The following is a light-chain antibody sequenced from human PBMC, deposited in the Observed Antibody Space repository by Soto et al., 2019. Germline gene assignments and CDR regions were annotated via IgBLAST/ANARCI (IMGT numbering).Light chain of an antibody. CDR1: QSISSS. V-gene: IGKV1-39*01. J-gene: IGKJ5*01. CDR3: QQSYTAPSIT. Sequence: IQLTHSPAALSASVGDKVTITCRASQSISSSLNWYQQKSGKAPNLLIYGVSRLQGGVPSRFSGSGSGTDFTLSISSLQPEDFATYYCQQSYTAPSITFGQGTRLEIK. CDR2: GVS.